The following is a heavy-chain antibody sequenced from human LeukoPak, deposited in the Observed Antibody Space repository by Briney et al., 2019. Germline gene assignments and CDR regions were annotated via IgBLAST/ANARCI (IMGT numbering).Heavy chain of an antibody. CDR2: IKQNGSEK. D-gene: IGHD2-8*01. V-gene: IGHV3-7*01. CDR3: ADPGVGF. CDR1: GFTFSDYY. Sequence: PAGGSLRLSCAASGFTFSDYYMSWVRQAPGKGLEWVANIKQNGSEKDYVDSVKGRFTISRDNARNSLFLQMNSLRAGDTAVYYCADPGVGFWGQGTLVTVSS. J-gene: IGHJ4*02.